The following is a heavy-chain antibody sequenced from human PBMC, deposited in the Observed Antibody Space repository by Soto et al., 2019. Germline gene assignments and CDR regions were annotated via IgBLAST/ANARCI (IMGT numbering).Heavy chain of an antibody. Sequence: QVQLQESGPGLVKSSGTLSLTCAVSGGSISSSNWLSWVRQPPGKGLEWIGEIYHSGSTNYNPSRKSRLPVSVDNSMIQFSPTLRSVTAADTAVYYCASRGGYYGSSAFHIWGQGTMVTVSS. CDR3: ASRGGYYGSSAFHI. J-gene: IGHJ3*02. CDR2: IYHSGST. V-gene: IGHV4-4*02. D-gene: IGHD3-10*01. CDR1: GGSISSSNW.